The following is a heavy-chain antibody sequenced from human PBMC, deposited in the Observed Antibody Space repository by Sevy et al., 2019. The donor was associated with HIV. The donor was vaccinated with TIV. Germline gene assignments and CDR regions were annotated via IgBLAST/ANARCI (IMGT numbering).Heavy chain of an antibody. CDR2: ITTYSGDT. Sequence: ASVKVSCKASGYSFNNYGISWVRQAPGQGLEWMGWITTYSGDTKYAQKFQDRVTMTTDTSTSSAYMELRSLRQDDSAVYYCARDWRIGGDIVVSLSTYDAFDVWGQGTTVTVSS. V-gene: IGHV1-18*04. D-gene: IGHD2-2*01. CDR3: ARDWRIGGDIVVSLSTYDAFDV. J-gene: IGHJ3*01. CDR1: GYSFNNYG.